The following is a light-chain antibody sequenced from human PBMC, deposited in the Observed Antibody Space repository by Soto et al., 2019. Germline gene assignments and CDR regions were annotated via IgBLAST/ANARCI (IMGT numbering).Light chain of an antibody. J-gene: IGLJ2*01. Sequence: QSVLTQPPSESGTPGQRVTISCSGSSSNIGSNTVNWYQQLPGTAPKLLIYSNNQRPSGVPDRFSGSKSGTSASLAISGLQSEDEVDYYGAAWDHSLNGPGVVVGGGTVLTVI. CDR2: SNN. V-gene: IGLV1-44*01. CDR1: SSNIGSNT. CDR3: AAWDHSLNGPGVV.